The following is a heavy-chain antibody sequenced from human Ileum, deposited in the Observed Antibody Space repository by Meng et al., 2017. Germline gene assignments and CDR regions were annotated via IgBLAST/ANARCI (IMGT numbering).Heavy chain of an antibody. D-gene: IGHD2-8*01. CDR1: GGSSSSGDYY. CDR3: ARAPKYCTNAVCSRPLDS. CDR2: IYSNGNT. V-gene: IGHV4-30-4*01. J-gene: IGHJ4*02. Sequence: QVQLQESGPRLVKPSQTLSLTCTVSGGSSSSGDYYWSWVRQSPGKGPEWIGYIYSNGNTYSNPSLRGRLMISIDTSKNQFSLKLSSVTAADTAVYYCARAPKYCTNAVCSRPLDSWGQGTLVTVSS.